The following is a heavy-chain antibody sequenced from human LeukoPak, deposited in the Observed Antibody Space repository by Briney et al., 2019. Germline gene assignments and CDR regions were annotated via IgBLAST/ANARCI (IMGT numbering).Heavy chain of an antibody. CDR3: AKDDAWVRYQD. J-gene: IGHJ4*02. D-gene: IGHD5-12*01. CDR1: GFTFSDYY. V-gene: IGHV3-23*01. CDR2: ISGSGVIT. Sequence: GGSLRLSCAASGFTFSDYYMSWIRQAPGKGLEWVSGISGSGVITYYADSVKGRFTISRDNSKNTLDLQMNSLRAEDTAVYYCAKDDAWVRYQDWGQGTLVTVSS.